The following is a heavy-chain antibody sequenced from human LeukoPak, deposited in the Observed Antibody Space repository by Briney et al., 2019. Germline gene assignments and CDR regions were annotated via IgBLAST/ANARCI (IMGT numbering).Heavy chain of an antibody. CDR2: IYYSGST. CDR3: ARQSARHFDY. J-gene: IGHJ4*01. V-gene: IGHV4-59*08. Sequence: LETLCLTCTVSGGSISSYYWSWIRQPPGKGLEWIGYIYYSGSTNYNPSLKSRVTISVDTSKNQLSLKLSSVTAADTAVYYCARQSARHFDYWGQGNLVTVSS. D-gene: IGHD6-6*01. CDR1: GGSISSYY.